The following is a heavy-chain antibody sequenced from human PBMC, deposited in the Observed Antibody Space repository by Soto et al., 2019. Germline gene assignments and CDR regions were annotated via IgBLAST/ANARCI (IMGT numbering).Heavy chain of an antibody. V-gene: IGHV3-9*01. CDR1: GFTFDDYA. D-gene: IGHD3-22*01. J-gene: IGHJ4*02. Sequence: GGSLRLSCAASGFTFDDYAMHWVRQAPGKGLEWVSGISWNSGSVGYADSVKGRFTISRDNAKNSLYLQMNSLRAEDTALYYCAKDTTKYYYDSSGDYWGQGTLVTVSS. CDR2: ISWNSGSV. CDR3: AKDTTKYYYDSSGDY.